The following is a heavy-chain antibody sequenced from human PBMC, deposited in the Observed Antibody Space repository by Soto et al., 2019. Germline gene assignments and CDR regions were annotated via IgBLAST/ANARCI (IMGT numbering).Heavy chain of an antibody. J-gene: IGHJ5*02. V-gene: IGHV1-18*01. CDR3: ARVSQEGGRFDP. D-gene: IGHD3-16*01. CDR2: INPYNGNT. Sequence: QVQLVQSGGEVKKPGASVRVSCKASGYTFTNYGISWVRQAPGQGLEWMGWINPYNGNTKSAQKLQGRVTMTTDASTSTAYMELRSLRSDDTAVYYCARVSQEGGRFDPWGHGTLVTVSS. CDR1: GYTFTNYG.